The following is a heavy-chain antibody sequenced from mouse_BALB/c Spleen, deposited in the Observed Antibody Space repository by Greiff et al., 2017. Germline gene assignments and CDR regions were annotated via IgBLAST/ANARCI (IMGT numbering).Heavy chain of an antibody. D-gene: IGHD2-3*01. J-gene: IGHJ4*01. CDR3: ARSDDGYYPYAMDY. CDR1: GFNIKDTY. V-gene: IGHV14-3*02. Sequence: EVQLQQSGAELVKPGASVKLSCTASGFNIKDTYMHWVKQRPEQGLEWIGRIDPANGNTKYDPKFQGKATITADTSSNTAYLQLSSLTSEDTAVYYCARSDDGYYPYAMDYWGQGTSVTVSS. CDR2: IDPANGNT.